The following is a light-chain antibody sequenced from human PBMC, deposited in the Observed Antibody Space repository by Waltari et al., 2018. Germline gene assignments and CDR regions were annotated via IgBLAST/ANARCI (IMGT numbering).Light chain of an antibody. CDR2: AAS. Sequence: IQLTQSPSSLSASVGDRVTITCRASQGVNVYLAWYQQKPGKAPKLVIYAASTLQSGVSSRFSGSGSGTDFTLTINSLQPEDIATYYCQQFNASPRTFGQGTNVEIK. CDR1: QGVNVY. CDR3: QQFNASPRT. V-gene: IGKV1-9*01. J-gene: IGKJ1*01.